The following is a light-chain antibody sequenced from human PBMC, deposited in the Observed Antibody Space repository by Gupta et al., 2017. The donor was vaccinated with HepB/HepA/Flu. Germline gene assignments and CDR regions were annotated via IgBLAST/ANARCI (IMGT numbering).Light chain of an antibody. CDR3: SSYAGSNNVV. CDR1: SSDVGGYHH. V-gene: IGLV2-8*01. Sequence: QSALTQPPSESGSPGQSVTISCTGTSSDVGGYHHVSWYPQHPGTAATLMIFEVNQRPAGVPDRFSGSKSGNTASLTVAGLQADDAANYYCSSYAGSNNVVFGGGTKLTVL. CDR2: EVN. J-gene: IGLJ2*01.